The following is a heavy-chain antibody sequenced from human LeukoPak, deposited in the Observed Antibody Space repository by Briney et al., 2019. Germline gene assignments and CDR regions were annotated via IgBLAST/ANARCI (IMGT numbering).Heavy chain of an antibody. D-gene: IGHD6-6*01. CDR2: ISAYNGNT. CDR1: GYTFTSYG. J-gene: IGHJ4*02. Sequence: ASVKVSCKASGYTFTSYGISWVGQAPGQGLEWMGWISAYNGNTNYAQKLQGRVTMTTDTSTSTAYMELRSLRSDDTAVYYCARDPWGSYSSSDPFDYWGQGTLVTVSS. CDR3: ARDPWGSYSSSDPFDY. V-gene: IGHV1-18*01.